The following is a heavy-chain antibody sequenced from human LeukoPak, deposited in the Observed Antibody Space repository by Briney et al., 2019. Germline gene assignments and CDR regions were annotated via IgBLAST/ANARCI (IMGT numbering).Heavy chain of an antibody. V-gene: IGHV3-30-3*01. CDR3: ARVGYYASGPFSYFDY. CDR1: GFTFSGYA. Sequence: GRSLRLSCAASGFTFSGYAMHWVRQAPGKGLEWVAVISYDGSNEYYADSVKGRFTISRDNSKNTLYLQMNSLSVEDTAVYYCARVGYYASGPFSYFDYWGQGTLVTVSS. CDR2: ISYDGSNE. J-gene: IGHJ4*02. D-gene: IGHD3-10*01.